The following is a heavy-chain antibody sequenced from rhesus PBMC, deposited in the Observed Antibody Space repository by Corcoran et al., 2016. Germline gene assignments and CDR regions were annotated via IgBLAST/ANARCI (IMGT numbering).Heavy chain of an antibody. D-gene: IGHD6-31*01. J-gene: IGHJ6*01. CDR2: ISGSEGRT. CDR3: AKNRGIGWFGYGLDS. CDR1: GDSISSSL. Sequence: QVQLQESGPGLVKPSETLSLTCTVSGDSISSSLWNWDRQPPGKGLGWIGRISGSEGRTEYTPSLKSRCTISTDTSKNQVSLNLNSVTAADTAVYFCAKNRGIGWFGYGLDSWGQGVLVTVSS. V-gene: IGHV4-160*01.